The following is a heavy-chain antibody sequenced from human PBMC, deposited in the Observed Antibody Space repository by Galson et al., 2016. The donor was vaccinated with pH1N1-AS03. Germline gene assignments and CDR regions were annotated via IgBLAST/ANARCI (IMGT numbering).Heavy chain of an antibody. J-gene: IGHJ3*02. CDR1: GFTFNHYS. Sequence: SLRLSCAASGFTFNHYSMNWVRQAPGKGLEWVSYISSDSTTIYYADSVKGRFPISRDNAKNSLYLQMNSPTAEDTAIYYCARTSGAYFGSAFDIWGQGTMVTVSS. CDR3: ARTSGAYFGSAFDI. CDR2: ISSDSTTI. V-gene: IGHV3-48*04. D-gene: IGHD1-26*01.